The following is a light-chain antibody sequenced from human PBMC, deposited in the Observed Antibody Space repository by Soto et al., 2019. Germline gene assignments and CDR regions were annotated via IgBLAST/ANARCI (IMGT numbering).Light chain of an antibody. CDR1: SSDVGGYNY. Sequence: QSALTQPASVSGSPGQSITISCTGTSSDVGGYNYVSWYQQHPGKAPKLMIYDVSNRPSGVSNRFSGSKSGNTASLTISGLQAEDEAAYYCSSYTISSTLVLFGGGTKLTVL. CDR2: DVS. J-gene: IGLJ2*01. CDR3: SSYTISSTLVL. V-gene: IGLV2-14*01.